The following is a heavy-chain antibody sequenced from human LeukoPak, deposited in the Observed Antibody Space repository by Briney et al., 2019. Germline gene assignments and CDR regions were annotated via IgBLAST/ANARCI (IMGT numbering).Heavy chain of an antibody. Sequence: SVQVSCKASGGTFSSYAISWVRPAPGQGLEWMGRIIPILGIANFQQKFQGRVTITADKSTSTAYMELSSLRSEDTAVYYCARGKTWFDPWGQRTMAADSS. CDR1: GGTFSSYA. V-gene: IGHV1-69*04. CDR3: ARGKTWFDP. CDR2: IIPILGIA. J-gene: IGHJ5*02.